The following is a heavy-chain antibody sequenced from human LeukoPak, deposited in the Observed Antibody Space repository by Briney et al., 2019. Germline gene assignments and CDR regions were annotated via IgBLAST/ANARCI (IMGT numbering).Heavy chain of an antibody. Sequence: MTGGSLRLSCAASGFTFSSYGMSWVRQAPGKGLEWVSSISSSSSYIYYADSVKGRSTISRDNAKNSLYLQMNSLRAEDTAVYYCARDPTVTWGQGTLVTVSS. CDR2: ISSSSSYI. CDR1: GFTFSSYG. CDR3: ARDPTVT. D-gene: IGHD4-11*01. V-gene: IGHV3-21*01. J-gene: IGHJ5*02.